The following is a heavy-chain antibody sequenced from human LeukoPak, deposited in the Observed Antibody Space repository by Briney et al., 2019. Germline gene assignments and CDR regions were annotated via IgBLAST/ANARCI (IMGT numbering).Heavy chain of an antibody. Sequence: SETLSLTCTVSGYSISSGYYWGWIRQPPGKGLEWIGSIYHSGNTYYNPSLKSRVTISVDTSNNQFSLRLSSVTAADTAVYYCARRPIRVRVSPYFDYWGQGTLVTVSS. CDR1: GYSISSGYY. J-gene: IGHJ4*02. CDR3: ARRPIRVRVSPYFDY. V-gene: IGHV4-38-2*02. CDR2: IYHSGNT. D-gene: IGHD3-10*02.